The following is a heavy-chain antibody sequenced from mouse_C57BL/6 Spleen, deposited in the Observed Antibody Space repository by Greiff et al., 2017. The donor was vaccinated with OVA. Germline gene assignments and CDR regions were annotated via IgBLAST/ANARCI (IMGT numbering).Heavy chain of an antibody. CDR2: IWRGGST. CDR3: ATRGALHWDEGYFDV. CDR1: GFSLTSYG. V-gene: IGHV2-5*01. J-gene: IGHJ1*03. D-gene: IGHD4-1*01. Sequence: VQLQESGPGLVQPSQSLSITCTVSGFSLTSYGVHWVRQSPGKGLEWLGVIWRGGSTDYNAAFMSRLSITKDNSKSQVFFKMNSLQADDTAIYYCATRGALHWDEGYFDVWGTGTTVTVSS.